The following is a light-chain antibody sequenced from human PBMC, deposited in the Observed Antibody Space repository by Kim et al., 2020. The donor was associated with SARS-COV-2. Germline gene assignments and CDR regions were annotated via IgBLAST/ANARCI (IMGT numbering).Light chain of an antibody. CDR2: RNN. CDR3: AAWDDSLSGGV. J-gene: IGLJ3*02. V-gene: IGLV1-47*01. CDR1: SSNIGSNY. Sequence: QSVLTQPPSASGTPGQRVTISCSGSSSNIGSNYVYWYQQLPGTAPILLIYRNNQRPSGVPDRFSGSESGTSTSLAISGLRSEDEADYYCAAWDDSLSGGVFGGGTQLTVL.